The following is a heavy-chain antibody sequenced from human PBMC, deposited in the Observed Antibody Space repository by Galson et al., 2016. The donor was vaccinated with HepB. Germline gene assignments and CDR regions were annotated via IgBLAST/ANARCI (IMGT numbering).Heavy chain of an antibody. Sequence: SLRLSCAASPASGFTFSNFGVHWVRQAPGKGLEWVSRISSDGIDKYYADSVKGRFTISRDNSKNTVFLQMNSVRLEDTAVYYCAKEGSAIWCKWFDYWGQGSLVTVSS. CDR1: GFTFSNFG. D-gene: IGHD2-15*01. CDR3: AKEGSAIWCKWFDY. J-gene: IGHJ4*02. CDR2: ISSDGIDK. V-gene: IGHV3-30*18.